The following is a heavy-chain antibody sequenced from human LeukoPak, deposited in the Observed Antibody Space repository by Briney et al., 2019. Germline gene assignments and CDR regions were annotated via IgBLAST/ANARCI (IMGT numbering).Heavy chain of an antibody. V-gene: IGHV3-21*01. Sequence: GGSLRLSCAASGVILRSQSMNWVRQAPGKGLGCVSSISSSSSDKHYADSVKGRFTISRDNAKTSLYLQMNSLRAEDTAVYFCASRMDTYLDYWGQGTLVTVSS. D-gene: IGHD5-18*01. J-gene: IGHJ4*02. CDR2: ISSSSSDK. CDR1: GVILRSQS. CDR3: ASRMDTYLDY.